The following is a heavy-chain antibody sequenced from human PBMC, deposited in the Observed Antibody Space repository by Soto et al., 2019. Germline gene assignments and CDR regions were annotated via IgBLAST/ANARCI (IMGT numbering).Heavy chain of an antibody. Sequence: SETLSLTCTVSGGSIDRSNYYWDWIRQPPGKGLEWIGTTYYNGNAYYNPSLKSRVTISVDTSKNQFSLKLSSVTAADTAVYYCAIYDSSGSRGFQHWGQGTLVTVSS. CDR3: AIYDSSGSRGFQH. V-gene: IGHV4-39*07. D-gene: IGHD3-22*01. J-gene: IGHJ1*01. CDR1: GGSIDRSNYY. CDR2: TYYNGNA.